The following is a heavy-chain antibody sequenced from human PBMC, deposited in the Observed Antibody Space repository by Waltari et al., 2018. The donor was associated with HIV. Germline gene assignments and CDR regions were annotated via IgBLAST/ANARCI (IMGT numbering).Heavy chain of an antibody. CDR2: INPNSGGT. CDR3: ARGLRYYYDSSGYHPVDY. D-gene: IGHD3-22*01. Sequence: QVQLVQSGAEVKKPGASVKVSCKASGYTFTGYYMHWVRQAPGPGLEWMGWINPNSGGTNYAQKFQGRVTMTRDTSISTAYMELSRLRSDDTAVYYCARGLRYYYDSSGYHPVDYWGQGTLVTVSS. V-gene: IGHV1-2*02. J-gene: IGHJ4*02. CDR1: GYTFTGYY.